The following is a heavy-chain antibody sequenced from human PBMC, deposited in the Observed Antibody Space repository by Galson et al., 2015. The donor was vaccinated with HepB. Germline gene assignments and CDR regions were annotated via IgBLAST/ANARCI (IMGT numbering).Heavy chain of an antibody. V-gene: IGHV3-30-3*01. CDR1: GFTLRRYA. D-gene: IGHD1-26*01. J-gene: IGHJ4*02. Sequence: SLRLSCAASGFTLRRYAMHWVRPAPGKGLEWVASLSYDGSNKYYADSAKGGFTIPRDHSKSTLYLQMNSLGAEDTAVYYCARDPSGTYYYDYWGQGTLVTVSS. CDR3: ARDPSGTYYYDY. CDR2: LSYDGSNK.